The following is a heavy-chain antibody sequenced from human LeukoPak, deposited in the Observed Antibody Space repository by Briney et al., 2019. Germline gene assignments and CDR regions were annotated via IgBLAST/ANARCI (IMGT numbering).Heavy chain of an antibody. CDR1: GYTFTGYY. CDR2: INPNSGGT. D-gene: IGHD2-2*01. Sequence: EASVKVSCKASGYTFTGYYMHWVRQAPGQGLEWMGRINPNSGGTNYAQKFQGRVTMTRDTSISTAYMELSRLRSDDTAVYYCARPCSSTSCHFYDAFDIWGQGTMVTVSS. J-gene: IGHJ3*02. CDR3: ARPCSSTSCHFYDAFDI. V-gene: IGHV1-2*06.